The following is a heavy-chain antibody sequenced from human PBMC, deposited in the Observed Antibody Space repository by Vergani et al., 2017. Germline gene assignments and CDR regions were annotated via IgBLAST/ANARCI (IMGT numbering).Heavy chain of an antibody. CDR1: GFTFSSYS. CDR3: AKVLNYYDSSGYFTVGSVFDY. CDR2: ISSSSSTI. Sequence: EVQLVESGGGLVQPGGSLRLSCAASGFTFSSYSMNWVRQAPGKGLEWVSYISSSSSTIYYADSVKGRFTISRDNSKNTLYLQMNSLRAEDTAVYYCAKVLNYYDSSGYFTVGSVFDYWGQGTLVTVSS. V-gene: IGHV3-48*01. D-gene: IGHD3-22*01. J-gene: IGHJ4*02.